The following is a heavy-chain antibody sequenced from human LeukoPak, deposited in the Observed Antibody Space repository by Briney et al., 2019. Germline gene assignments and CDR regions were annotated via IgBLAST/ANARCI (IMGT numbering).Heavy chain of an antibody. CDR2: ITGSGDVT. Sequence: GGSLRLSCAASGLTFSNSDMSWARQAPGKGLEWVSAITGSGDVTYYAVSVKGRFTISRDNFKNTLYLQMNSLRAEDTAVYYCAKHERPSAAPLDYWGQGTLVTVSS. D-gene: IGHD1-1*01. CDR3: AKHERPSAAPLDY. V-gene: IGHV3-23*01. J-gene: IGHJ4*02. CDR1: GLTFSNSD.